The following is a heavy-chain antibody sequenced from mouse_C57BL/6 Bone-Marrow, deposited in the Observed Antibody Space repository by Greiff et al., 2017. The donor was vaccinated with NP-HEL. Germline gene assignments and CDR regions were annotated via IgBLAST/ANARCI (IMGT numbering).Heavy chain of an antibody. Sequence: EVMLVESGGGLVKPGGSLKLSCAASGFTFSSYAMSWVRQTPEKRLEWVATISDGGSYTYYPDNVKGGFTISRDNAKNNLYLQMSHLKSEDTAMYYCARDDDGYAYAMDYWGQGTSVTVSS. J-gene: IGHJ4*01. CDR2: ISDGGSYT. D-gene: IGHD2-3*01. CDR1: GFTFSSYA. V-gene: IGHV5-4*01. CDR3: ARDDDGYAYAMDY.